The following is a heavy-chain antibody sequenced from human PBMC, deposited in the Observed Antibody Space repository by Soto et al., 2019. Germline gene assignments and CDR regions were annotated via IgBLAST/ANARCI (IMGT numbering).Heavy chain of an antibody. D-gene: IGHD3-10*01. Sequence: QVQLVQSGAEVKKPGASVKVSCKASGYTFTNFDIHWVRQASGQGLEWMGWMNPNTGNTDYAQKFQGRVTMTSDTSITTAYMELSSLRSEDTAVYYCARLTMIRGVTFDYWGQGALVTVSS. V-gene: IGHV1-8*01. CDR3: ARLTMIRGVTFDY. J-gene: IGHJ4*02. CDR1: GYTFTNFD. CDR2: MNPNTGNT.